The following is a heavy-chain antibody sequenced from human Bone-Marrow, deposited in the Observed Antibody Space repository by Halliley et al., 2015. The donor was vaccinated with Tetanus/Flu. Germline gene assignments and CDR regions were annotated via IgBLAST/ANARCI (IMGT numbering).Heavy chain of an antibody. D-gene: IGHD2-15*01. V-gene: IGHV1-18*01. CDR2: ISPYNGNT. CDR1: GYPFTTYG. J-gene: IGHJ1*01. CDR3: GGGPSAVVLMPPLC. Sequence: QLVQSGAEVKKPGASVKVSCKASGYPFTTYGISWVRQAPGQGLEWIAWISPYNGNTDYAQKVQGRVTMTTDTSTSTAYMELRSLRAEDTAGCCRGGGPSAVVLMPPLCWGQGALVTVSS.